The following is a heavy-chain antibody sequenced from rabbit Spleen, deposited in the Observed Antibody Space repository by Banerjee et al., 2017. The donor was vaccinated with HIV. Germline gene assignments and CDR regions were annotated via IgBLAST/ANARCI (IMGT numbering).Heavy chain of an antibody. D-gene: IGHD8-1*01. CDR1: GFSFSSNW. Sequence: LEESGGGLVKPGGTLTLTCTVSGFSFSSNWICWVRQAPGKGLEWIACIDTSNGDTDYANWPKGRFTISKASSTTVTLQMTSLTAADTATYFCARAVGFPGTGYDYFNLWGPGTLVTVS. V-gene: IGHV1S45*01. J-gene: IGHJ4*01. CDR2: IDTSNGDT. CDR3: ARAVGFPGTGYDYFNL.